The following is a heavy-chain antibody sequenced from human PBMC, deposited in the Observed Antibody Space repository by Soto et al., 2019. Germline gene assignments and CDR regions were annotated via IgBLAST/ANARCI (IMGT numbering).Heavy chain of an antibody. V-gene: IGHV1-2*04. D-gene: IGHD1-7*01. CDR1: GYTFTGYY. CDR2: INPNSGGT. Sequence: ASVKVSCKASGYTFTGYYMHWVRQAPGQGLEWMGWINPNSGGTNYAQKFQGWVTMTRDTSISTAYMELSRLRSDDTAVYYCARAPYNWNYVGGGRYYFDYWGQGTLVTVSS. J-gene: IGHJ4*02. CDR3: ARAPYNWNYVGGGRYYFDY.